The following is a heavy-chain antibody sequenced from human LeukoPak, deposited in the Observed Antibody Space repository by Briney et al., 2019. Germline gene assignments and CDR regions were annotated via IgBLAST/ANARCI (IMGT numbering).Heavy chain of an antibody. V-gene: IGHV4-59*01. D-gene: IGHD2-2*02. CDR1: GGSIGSYY. Sequence: SSETLSLTCTVSGGSIGSYYWSWIRQPPGKGLEWIGYVYYSGSTSYNPSLKSRVTISVGTSKNQFSLKLSSVTAADTAVYYCARSGYCSSTSCYRSLWFDPWGQGTLVTVSS. CDR3: ARSGYCSSTSCYRSLWFDP. CDR2: VYYSGST. J-gene: IGHJ5*02.